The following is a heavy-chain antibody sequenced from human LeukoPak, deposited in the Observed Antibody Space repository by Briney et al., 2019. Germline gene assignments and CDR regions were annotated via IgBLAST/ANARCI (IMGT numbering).Heavy chain of an antibody. CDR1: GYSFTSYW. D-gene: IGHD3-16*01. V-gene: IGHV5-51*01. J-gene: IGHJ3*02. Sequence: GESLKISCKGSGYSFTSYWIGWVRQMPGKGLEWMGIIYPGDSDTRYSPSFQGQVTTSADKSISTAYLQWSSLKASDTAMYYCARPTQSYYDYVWGSPGNAFDIWGQGTMVTVSS. CDR2: IYPGDSDT. CDR3: ARPTQSYYDYVWGSPGNAFDI.